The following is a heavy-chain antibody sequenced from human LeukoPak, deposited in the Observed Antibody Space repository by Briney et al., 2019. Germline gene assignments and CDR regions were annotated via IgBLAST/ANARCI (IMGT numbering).Heavy chain of an antibody. CDR1: GYTFTDSY. Sequence: ASVKVSCKASGYTFTDSYMHWVRQAPGQGLEWMGWINPNSGGTNYAQKFQGRVTMTRDTSIATAYMDLSRLRSDDTAVYYCARGVGGNARWRNFDWSKKIPMRDYFDYWGQGTLVTVSS. CDR3: ARGVGGNARWRNFDWSKKIPMRDYFDY. CDR2: INPNSGGT. D-gene: IGHD3-9*01. V-gene: IGHV1-2*02. J-gene: IGHJ4*02.